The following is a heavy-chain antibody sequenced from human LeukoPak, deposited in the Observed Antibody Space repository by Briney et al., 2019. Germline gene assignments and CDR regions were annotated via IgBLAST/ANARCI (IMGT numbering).Heavy chain of an antibody. V-gene: IGHV4-4*02. CDR2: IYYSGST. J-gene: IGHJ3*02. CDR3: ARDDYYDSSRAFDI. D-gene: IGHD3-22*01. CDR1: GGSISSSNW. Sequence: SGTLSLTCAVSGGSISSSNWWSWVRQPPGKGLEWIGYIYYSGSTYYNPSLKSRVTISLDTSKNQFSLKLSSVTAADTAVYYCARDDYYDSSRAFDIWGQGTMVTVSS.